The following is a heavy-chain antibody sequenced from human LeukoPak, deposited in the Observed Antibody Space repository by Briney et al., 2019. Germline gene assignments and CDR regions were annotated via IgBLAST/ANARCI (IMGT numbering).Heavy chain of an antibody. V-gene: IGHV4-39*01. Sequence: SETLSLTCTVSGGSISSSSYYWGWIRQPPGKGLEWIGSIYYSGSTYYNLSLKSRVTISVDTSKNQFSLKLSSVTAADTAVYYCARRRGYSGYDQHYFDYWGQGTLVTVSS. CDR2: IYYSGST. CDR1: GGSISSSSYY. D-gene: IGHD5-12*01. J-gene: IGHJ4*02. CDR3: ARRRGYSGYDQHYFDY.